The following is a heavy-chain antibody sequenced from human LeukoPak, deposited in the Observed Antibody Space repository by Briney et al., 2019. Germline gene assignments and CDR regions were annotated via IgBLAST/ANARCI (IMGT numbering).Heavy chain of an antibody. D-gene: IGHD3-10*01. CDR2: INPNSGGT. CDR3: AREQGSGSYCFDY. Sequence: ASVKVSCKASGYTFTGYYMHWVRQAPGQGLEWMGWINPNSGGTNYAQKFQGRVTMTRDTSISTAYMELSRLRSDDTAVYYCAREQGSGSYCFDYWGQGTLVTVSS. CDR1: GYTFTGYY. J-gene: IGHJ4*02. V-gene: IGHV1-2*02.